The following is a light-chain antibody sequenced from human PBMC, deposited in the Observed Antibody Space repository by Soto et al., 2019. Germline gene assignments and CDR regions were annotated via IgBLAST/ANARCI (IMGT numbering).Light chain of an antibody. Sequence: DIQMTQSPFTPSASVGDRGTLTCRASQSISSWLAWYQQKPGKAPKLLIYDASSLESGVTSRFSGSGSGTEFTLTISSLQPDDFATYYCQQYNSYSRYTFGQGTRLEIK. V-gene: IGKV1-5*01. CDR2: DAS. CDR3: QQYNSYSRYT. J-gene: IGKJ5*01. CDR1: QSISSW.